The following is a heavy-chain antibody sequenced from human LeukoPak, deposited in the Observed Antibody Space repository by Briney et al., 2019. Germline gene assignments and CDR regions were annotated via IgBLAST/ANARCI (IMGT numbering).Heavy chain of an antibody. CDR1: GFTFNNYA. CDR2: IGGGGITT. D-gene: IGHD3-16*02. J-gene: IGHJ4*02. V-gene: IGHV3-23*01. Sequence: GGSLRLSCTTSGFTFNNYAMSWVRQAPGKGLDWFSAIGGGGITTYYPDSVKGRFTISRDNSKGTLYLQMNSLRVEDTAVYYCAKGSDGYRPYYFDYWGQGTLVAVSS. CDR3: AKGSDGYRPYYFDY.